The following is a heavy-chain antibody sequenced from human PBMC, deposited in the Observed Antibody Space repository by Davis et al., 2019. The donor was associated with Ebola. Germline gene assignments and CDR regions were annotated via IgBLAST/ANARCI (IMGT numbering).Heavy chain of an antibody. V-gene: IGHV1-2*02. D-gene: IGHD6-13*01. CDR2: INPNSGGT. J-gene: IGHJ5*02. CDR1: GYTFTSYY. CDR3: ARGWYTSGPSFDP. Sequence: ASVKVSCKASGYTFTSYYMHWVRQAPGQGLEWMGWINPNSGGTNYAQKFQGRVTMTRDTSISTAYMELSRLRSDDTAVYYCARGWYTSGPSFDPWGQGTLVTVSS.